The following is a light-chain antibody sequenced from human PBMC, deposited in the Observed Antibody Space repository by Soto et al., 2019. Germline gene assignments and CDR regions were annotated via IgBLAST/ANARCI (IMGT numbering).Light chain of an antibody. CDR3: SSYTSSSTRV. CDR2: DVS. CDR1: STDVGGYNY. J-gene: IGLJ1*01. V-gene: IGLV2-14*01. Sequence: QPARTQPASVSWTPGHSSTISRTATSTDVGGYNYVSWYQQHPGNAPKLMIYDVSNRPSGVSNRFSGSKSGNTASLTISGLQAEDEADYYCSSYTSSSTRVFGTGTKVTVL.